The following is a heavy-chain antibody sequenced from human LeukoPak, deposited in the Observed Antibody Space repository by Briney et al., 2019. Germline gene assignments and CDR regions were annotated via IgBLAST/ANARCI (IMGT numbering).Heavy chain of an antibody. CDR3: ARVCSTHGDYSYYFDY. V-gene: IGHV3-30*03. CDR2: ISYDGSNK. J-gene: IGHJ4*02. D-gene: IGHD4-17*01. Sequence: GGSLRLSCAASGFTFSSYGMHWVRQAPGKGLEWVAVISYDGSNKYYADSVKGRFTISRDTSRNTLYLQMNSLRTDDTAVYYCARVCSTHGDYSYYFDYWGQGTLVTVSS. CDR1: GFTFSSYG.